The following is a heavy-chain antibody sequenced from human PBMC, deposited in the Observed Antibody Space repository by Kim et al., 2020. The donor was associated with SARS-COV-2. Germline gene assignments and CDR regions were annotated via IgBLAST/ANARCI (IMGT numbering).Heavy chain of an antibody. CDR1: GFTLDAYA. Sequence: GGSLRLSCAASGFTLDAYAMHWVRQAPGKGLEWVSGISGDSTSTYHADSVKGRFTISRDKAKVYLYMESLRPEDTASYYYYNDKATVIQGSIRCYFYYG. J-gene: IGHJ6*01. CDR2: ISGDSTST. V-gene: IGHV3-9*01. CDR3: YNDKATVIQGSIRCYFYYG. D-gene: IGHD3-3*02.